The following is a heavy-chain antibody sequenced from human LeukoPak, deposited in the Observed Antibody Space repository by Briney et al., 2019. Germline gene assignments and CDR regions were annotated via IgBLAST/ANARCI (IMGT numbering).Heavy chain of an antibody. J-gene: IGHJ3*02. CDR2: ISYDGSNK. Sequence: PGGSLRLSCAASGFTFSSYAMHWVRQAPGKGLEWVAVISYDGSNKYYADSVKGRFTISRDNSKNTLYLQMNSLRAEDTAVYYCAKVELPKKREGAFDIWGQGTMVTVSS. V-gene: IGHV3-30-3*01. CDR3: AKVELPKKREGAFDI. D-gene: IGHD3-10*01. CDR1: GFTFSSYA.